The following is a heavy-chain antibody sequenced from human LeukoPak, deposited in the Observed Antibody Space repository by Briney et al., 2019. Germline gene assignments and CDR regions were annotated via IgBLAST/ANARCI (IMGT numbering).Heavy chain of an antibody. V-gene: IGHV4-34*01. CDR1: GGSFSGYY. J-gene: IGHJ5*02. Sequence: PSETLSLTCAVYGGSFSGYYWSWIRQPPGNGLEWIGEINHSGSTNYNPSLKSRVTISVDTSKNQFSLKLSSVTAADTAVYYCARAGEQYCSSNSCYPFDPWGQGTLVTVSS. D-gene: IGHD2-2*01. CDR3: ARAGEQYCSSNSCYPFDP. CDR2: INHSGST.